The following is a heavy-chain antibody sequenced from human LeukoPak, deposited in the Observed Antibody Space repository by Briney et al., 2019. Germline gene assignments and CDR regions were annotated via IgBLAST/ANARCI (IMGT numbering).Heavy chain of an antibody. CDR2: IRFDGSHK. CDR1: GFTFSNHG. CDR3: SKDLASDFGGDFDP. V-gene: IGHV3-30*02. Sequence: GGSLRLSCAASGFTFSNHGMHWVRQAPGKGLEWVALIRFDGSHKYYADSVKGRFTISRDNSKSTLYLQMNSLRAEDTAVYYCSKDLASDFGGDFDPWGQGTLVTVSS. J-gene: IGHJ5*02. D-gene: IGHD3-10*01.